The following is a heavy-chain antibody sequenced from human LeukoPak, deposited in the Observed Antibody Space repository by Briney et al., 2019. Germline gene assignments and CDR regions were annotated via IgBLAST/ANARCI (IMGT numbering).Heavy chain of an antibody. CDR1: GFTFSNYW. V-gene: IGHV3-7*01. CDR3: AREARGGDA. Sequence: PGGSLRLSCAASGFTFSNYWMTWVRQAPGKGLEYVAYIKQDGSEKNYVDSVKGRFTISRDNAKNSLYLQMNSLRVEDTAAYYCAREARGGDARGQGTLVTVSS. CDR2: IKQDGSEK. D-gene: IGHD3-16*01. J-gene: IGHJ4*02.